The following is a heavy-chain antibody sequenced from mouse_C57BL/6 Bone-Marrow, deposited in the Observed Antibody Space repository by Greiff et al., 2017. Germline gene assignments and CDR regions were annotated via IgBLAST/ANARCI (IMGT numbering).Heavy chain of an antibody. CDR1: GFTFSSYG. CDR3: AMLMITTTDGVWDY. Sequence: EVHLVESGGDLVKPGGSLKLSCAASGFTFSSYGMSWVRQTPDKRLEWVATISSGGSYTYYPDSVKGRFTISRDNAKNTLYLQMSSLKSEDTAMYYCAMLMITTTDGVWDYWGQGTTLPVSS. V-gene: IGHV5-6*01. J-gene: IGHJ2*01. D-gene: IGHD1-1*01. CDR2: ISSGGSYT.